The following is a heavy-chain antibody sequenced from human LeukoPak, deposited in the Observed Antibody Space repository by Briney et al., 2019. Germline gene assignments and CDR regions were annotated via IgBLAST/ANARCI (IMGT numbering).Heavy chain of an antibody. J-gene: IGHJ4*02. CDR2: IGRSDNAI. V-gene: IGHV3-11*01. CDR3: ARAID. CDR1: GFTFSDYW. Sequence: GGSLRLSCTASGFTFSDYWMTWVRQAPGKGLEWVSYIGRSDNAIGYTDSVKGRFTISRDNTKNKLYLQMNSLRAEHTAVYYFARAIDWGRESLVTVSS.